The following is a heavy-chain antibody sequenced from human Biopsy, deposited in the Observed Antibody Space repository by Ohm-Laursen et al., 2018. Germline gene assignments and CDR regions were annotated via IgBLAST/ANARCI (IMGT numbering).Heavy chain of an antibody. CDR3: ATKLTGYFHH. CDR2: IIPIFGTA. V-gene: IGHV1-69*06. Sequence: ASVKVSCNASGGTFTNYAISWVRQAPGQGLEWMGGIIPIFGTANYAQKFQGRVTVAADTSTSTATMELRSLRSDDTAVYYCATKLTGYFHHWGQGTLVIVSS. D-gene: IGHD3-9*01. CDR1: GGTFTNYA. J-gene: IGHJ1*01.